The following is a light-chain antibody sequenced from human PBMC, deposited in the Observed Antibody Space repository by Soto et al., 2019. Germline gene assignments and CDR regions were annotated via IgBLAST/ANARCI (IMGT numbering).Light chain of an antibody. Sequence: EIVLTQSPGTLSLSPGERATLSCRASQKVSSNYLAWYQQKPGQAPRLLIYGASSRATGIPDRFSGRGSGTDFTLTISRLEPEDFAVYYCQQYGSSPLTFGGGTKVEIK. CDR3: QQYGSSPLT. J-gene: IGKJ4*01. CDR2: GAS. CDR1: QKVSSNY. V-gene: IGKV3-20*01.